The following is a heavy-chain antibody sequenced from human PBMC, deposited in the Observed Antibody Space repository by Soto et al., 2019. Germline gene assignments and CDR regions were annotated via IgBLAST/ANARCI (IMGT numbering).Heavy chain of an antibody. J-gene: IGHJ5*02. CDR3: AREVKRFGELRFYP. D-gene: IGHD3-10*01. CDR1: GGSISSYY. Sequence: QVQLQESGPGLVKPSETLSLTCTVSGGSISSYYWSWIRQPPGKGLEWIGYIYYSGSTNYNPSLKSRVTISVDTSKNQFSLKLSSVTAADTAVYYCAREVKRFGELRFYPWGQGTLVTVSS. CDR2: IYYSGST. V-gene: IGHV4-59*01.